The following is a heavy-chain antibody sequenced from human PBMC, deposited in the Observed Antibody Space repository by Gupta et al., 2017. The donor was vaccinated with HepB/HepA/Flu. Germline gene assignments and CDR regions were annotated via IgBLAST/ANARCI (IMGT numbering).Heavy chain of an antibody. CDR2: IGSCSSCR. V-gene: IGHV3-21*01. CDR3: SRDLNSNSSGWYSCFQH. D-gene: IGHD6-19*01. J-gene: IGHJ1*01. Sequence: EVQLVASGGGLVKPGGSLSLSCSASGLSFSSSTMNWVRQAPGKGREWVSSIGSCSSCRNYADSVKGRFTITRDNAKNSLYLQMNSLRAEDTAVYYCSRDLNSNSSGWYSCFQHWGQGTLVSVSS. CDR1: GLSFSSST.